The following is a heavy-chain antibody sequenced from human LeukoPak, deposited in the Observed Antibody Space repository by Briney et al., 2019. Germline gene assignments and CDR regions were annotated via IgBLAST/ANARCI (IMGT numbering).Heavy chain of an antibody. CDR2: INAGNGNT. D-gene: IGHD2-15*01. Sequence: ASVKVSCKASGYTFTSYAMHWVRQAPGQRLEWMGWINAGNGNTKYSQKFQGRVTITADESTSTAYMELSSLRSEDTAVYYCARARGVVVAATFGMDVWGQGTTVTVSS. V-gene: IGHV1-3*01. CDR1: GYTFTSYA. J-gene: IGHJ6*02. CDR3: ARARGVVVAATFGMDV.